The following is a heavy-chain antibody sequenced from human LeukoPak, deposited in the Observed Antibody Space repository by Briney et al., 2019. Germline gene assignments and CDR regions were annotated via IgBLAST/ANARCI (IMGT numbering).Heavy chain of an antibody. CDR1: GYSFTNYW. D-gene: IGHD3-10*01. Sequence: GESLKISCKGSGYSFTNYWIGWVRQMPGKGLEWMGIIYPGDSDTRYSPSLQGQVTISADKSFNSAYLQWRSLKAPDTAMYYCARRLETSEWFDLWGQGTLVTVSS. CDR3: ARRLETSEWFDL. V-gene: IGHV5-51*01. CDR2: IYPGDSDT. J-gene: IGHJ5*02.